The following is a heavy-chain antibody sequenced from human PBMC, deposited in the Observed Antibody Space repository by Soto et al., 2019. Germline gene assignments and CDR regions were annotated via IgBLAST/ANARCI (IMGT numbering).Heavy chain of an antibody. D-gene: IGHD6-19*01. Sequence: PGGSLRLSCAASGFTFITYSMNWVRQAPGKGLEWVSSISSGSNYIYYADSVKGRFTISRDNAKNSLYLQMNSLRAEDTAVYYCARDAFSGPRCPDYWGQGTLVTVSS. J-gene: IGHJ4*02. CDR2: ISSGSNYI. CDR3: ARDAFSGPRCPDY. CDR1: GFTFITYS. V-gene: IGHV3-21*01.